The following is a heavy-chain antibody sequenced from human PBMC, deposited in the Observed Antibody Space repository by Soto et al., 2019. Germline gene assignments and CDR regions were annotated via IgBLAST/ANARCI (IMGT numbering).Heavy chain of an antibody. V-gene: IGHV1-69*13. J-gene: IGHJ6*02. D-gene: IGHD5-18*01. CDR3: ARSDTAMVNELTPFRQPFYYYGMDV. Sequence: ASVKVSCKASGGTFSSYAISWVRQAPGQGLEWMGGIIPIFGTANYAQKFQGRVTITADESTSTAYMELSSLGSEDTAVYYCARSDTAMVNELTPFRQPFYYYGMDVWGQGTTVTVSS. CDR2: IIPIFGTA. CDR1: GGTFSSYA.